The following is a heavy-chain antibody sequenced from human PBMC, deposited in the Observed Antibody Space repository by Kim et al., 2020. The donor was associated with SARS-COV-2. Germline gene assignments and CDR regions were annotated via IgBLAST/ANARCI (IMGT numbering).Heavy chain of an antibody. J-gene: IGHJ4*02. CDR2: GSGAST. CDR3: AKDSSH. V-gene: IGHV3-23*01. Sequence: GSGASTYHAVSVKGRFTISRDNSKNTLHLQMNSLRVDDTAVYYCAKDSSHWGQGTLVTVSS. D-gene: IGHD2-2*01.